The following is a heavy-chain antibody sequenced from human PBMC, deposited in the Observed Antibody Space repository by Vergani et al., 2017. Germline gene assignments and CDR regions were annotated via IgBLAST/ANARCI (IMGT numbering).Heavy chain of an antibody. Sequence: EVQLLESGGGLVQPGGSLRLSCAASGFTFSSYAMSWVRQAPGKGLEWVSAISGSGGSTYYADSVKGRFTISRDNSKNTLYLQMNSLRAEDTAVYYCAKXNRERSSNYYDSSGYRYYFDYWGQGTLVTVSS. J-gene: IGHJ4*02. D-gene: IGHD3-22*01. CDR1: GFTFSSYA. CDR2: ISGSGGST. V-gene: IGHV3-23*01. CDR3: AKXNRERSSNYYDSSGYRYYFDY.